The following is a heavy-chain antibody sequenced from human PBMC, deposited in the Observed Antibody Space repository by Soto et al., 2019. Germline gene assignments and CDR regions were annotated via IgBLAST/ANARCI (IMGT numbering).Heavy chain of an antibody. V-gene: IGHV1-69*01. CDR3: ARDSASGDYYYYYGMDV. CDR1: GGTFSSYA. D-gene: IGHD3-10*01. J-gene: IGHJ6*02. Sequence: QVQLVQSGAEVKKPGSSVKVACKASGGTFSSYAMSWVRQAPGQGLEWMGGIIPIFGTANYAQKFQGRVTITADESTSTAYMELSSLRSEDTAVYYCARDSASGDYYYYYGMDVWGQGTTVTVSS. CDR2: IIPIFGTA.